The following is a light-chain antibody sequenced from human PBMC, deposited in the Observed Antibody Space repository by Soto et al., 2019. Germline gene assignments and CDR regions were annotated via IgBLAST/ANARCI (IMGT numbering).Light chain of an antibody. CDR3: SSYTSSSTLVV. CDR1: SSDVGGYND. V-gene: IGLV2-14*01. CDR2: DVS. Sequence: QSALTQPASGSGSPGPSITICCTGTSSDVGGYNDVSWYQQHPRKDPTLMIYDVSNRPSGVSNRFSGSKSVNTASLTISGFEGEDQPDYYCSSYTSSSTLVVFGGGTKLTVL. J-gene: IGLJ2*01.